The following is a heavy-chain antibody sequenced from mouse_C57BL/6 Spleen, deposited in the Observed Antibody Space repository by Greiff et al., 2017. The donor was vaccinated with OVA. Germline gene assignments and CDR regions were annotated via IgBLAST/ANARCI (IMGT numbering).Heavy chain of an antibody. V-gene: IGHV14-4*01. CDR3: TYDGFAY. Sequence: VQLQQSGAELVRPGASVKLSCTASGFNIKDDYMHWVKQRPEQGLEWIGWIDPENGDTEYASKFQGKATITADPSSNTAYLQLSSLTSEDTAVYYCTYDGFAYWGQGTLVTVSA. D-gene: IGHD2-12*01. CDR1: GFNIKDDY. CDR2: IDPENGDT. J-gene: IGHJ3*01.